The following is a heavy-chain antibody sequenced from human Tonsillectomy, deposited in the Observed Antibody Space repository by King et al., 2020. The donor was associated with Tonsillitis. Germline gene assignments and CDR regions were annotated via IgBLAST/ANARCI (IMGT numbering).Heavy chain of an antibody. CDR1: NGSIISYY. D-gene: IGHD2-15*01. J-gene: IGHJ6*02. CDR3: ARRRRYCGGVRCFSPNSLDV. CDR2: IHYGGST. Sequence: QLQESGPGLVRPLETLSLTCTVSNGSIISYYWNWIRQTPGRGLEWIGDIHYGGSTNYNPPLRSRVTISLDMSTNQISLKLSSVTAADTAVYYFARRRRYCGGVRCFSPNSLDVWGQGTTVTVSS. V-gene: IGHV4-59*01.